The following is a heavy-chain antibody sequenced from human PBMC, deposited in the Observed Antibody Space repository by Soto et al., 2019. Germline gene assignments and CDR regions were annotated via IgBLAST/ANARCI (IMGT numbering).Heavy chain of an antibody. CDR1: GFTFSSYG. D-gene: IGHD3-22*01. Sequence: GGSLRLSCAASGFTFSSYGMHWVRQAPGKGLEWVAVIWYDGSNKYYADSVKGRFTISRDNSKNTLYLQMNSLRAEDTAVYYCARGSDSSGYYYVDYWGQGTLVTVSS. J-gene: IGHJ4*02. CDR2: IWYDGSNK. V-gene: IGHV3-33*01. CDR3: ARGSDSSGYYYVDY.